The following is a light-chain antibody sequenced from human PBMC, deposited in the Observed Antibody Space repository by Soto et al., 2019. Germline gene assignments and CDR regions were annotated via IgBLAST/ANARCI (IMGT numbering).Light chain of an antibody. CDR3: QSYDSSLSGL. V-gene: IGLV1-40*01. J-gene: IGLJ2*01. CDR2: GNS. CDR1: SSNIGAGYD. Sequence: QAVVTQPPSVSGAPGQRVTISCTGSSSNIGAGYDVHWYQQLPGTAPKLLIYGNSNRPSGVPDRFSGSKSGTSASLAITGLQAEDAADYYCQSYDSSLSGLFGGGTKLTVL.